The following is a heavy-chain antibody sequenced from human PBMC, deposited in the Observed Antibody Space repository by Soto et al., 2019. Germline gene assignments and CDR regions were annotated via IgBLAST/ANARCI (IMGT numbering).Heavy chain of an antibody. CDR2: FDPEDGET. CDR1: GYTLTELS. Sequence: ASVKVSCKVSGYTLTELSMHWVRQAPGKGLEWMGGFDPEDGETIYAQKFQGRVTMTEDTSTDTAYMELSSLRSEDTAVYYCARGLVVPAGIRYYYYGMDVWGQGTTVTV. CDR3: ARGLVVPAGIRYYYYGMDV. J-gene: IGHJ6*01. V-gene: IGHV1-24*01. D-gene: IGHD2-2*01.